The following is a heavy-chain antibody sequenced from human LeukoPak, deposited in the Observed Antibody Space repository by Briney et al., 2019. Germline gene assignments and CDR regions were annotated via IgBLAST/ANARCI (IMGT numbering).Heavy chain of an antibody. CDR3: AKGLVVVAGPLDY. Sequence: GGSLRLSCAASGFTFSSYAMSWVRQAPGKGLEWVSTITSTGASTDYADSVKGRFTISRDNSKNTLYLQMNSLRAEDTAVYYRAKGLVVVAGPLDYWGQGTLVTVSS. CDR1: GFTFSSYA. CDR2: ITSTGAST. J-gene: IGHJ4*02. V-gene: IGHV3-23*01. D-gene: IGHD2-15*01.